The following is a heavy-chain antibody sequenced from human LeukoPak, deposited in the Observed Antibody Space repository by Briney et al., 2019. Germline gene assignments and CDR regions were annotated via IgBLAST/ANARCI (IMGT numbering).Heavy chain of an antibody. CDR1: GYTFTSYD. CDR2: MKPNSGNT. Sequence: GASVKVSCKASGYTFTSYDINWVRQATGQGLEWMGWMKPNSGNTGYAQKFQGRVTMTRNTSISTAYMELSSLRSEDTAVYYCARGTMIVVASFDIWGQGTMVTVSS. CDR3: ARGTMIVVASFDI. V-gene: IGHV1-8*01. D-gene: IGHD3-22*01. J-gene: IGHJ3*02.